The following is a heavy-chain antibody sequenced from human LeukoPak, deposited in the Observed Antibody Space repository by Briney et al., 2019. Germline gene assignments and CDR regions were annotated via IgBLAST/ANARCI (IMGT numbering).Heavy chain of an antibody. CDR3: ARGMGSSPSFDY. CDR1: GGTFSSYT. D-gene: IGHD6-6*01. Sequence: SVKVSCKASGGTFSSYTISWVRQAPGQGLEWMGRIIPILGIANYAQEFQGRVTITADKSTSTAYMELSSLRSEDTAVYYCARGMGSSPSFDYWGQGTLVTVSP. CDR2: IIPILGIA. J-gene: IGHJ4*02. V-gene: IGHV1-69*02.